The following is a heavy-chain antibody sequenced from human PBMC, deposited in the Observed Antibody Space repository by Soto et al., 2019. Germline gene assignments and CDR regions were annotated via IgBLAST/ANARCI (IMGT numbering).Heavy chain of an antibody. D-gene: IGHD4-4*01. CDR3: AREELNDYNPP. Sequence: GGSLRLSCAASGFTFSSYSMNWVRQAPGKGLEWVSSISSSSSYIYYADSVKGRFTISRDNAKNSLYLQMNSLRAEDTAVYYCAREELNDYNPPWGQGTLVTVSS. V-gene: IGHV3-21*01. J-gene: IGHJ5*02. CDR2: ISSSSSYI. CDR1: GFTFSSYS.